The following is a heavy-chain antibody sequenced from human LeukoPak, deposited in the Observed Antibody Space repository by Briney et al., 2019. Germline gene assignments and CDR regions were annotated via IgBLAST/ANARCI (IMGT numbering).Heavy chain of an antibody. J-gene: IGHJ5*02. CDR1: GYVFTSYG. D-gene: IGHD1-26*01. CDR3: ARDIVGATFWFDP. CDR2: ISGYNGNT. V-gene: IGHV1-18*01. Sequence: ASVKVSCKASGYVFTSYGISWVRQAPGQGLEWMGWISGYNGNTYYAQKFQGRVTMTRDTSTSTVYMELSSLRSEDTAVYYCARDIVGATFWFDPWGQGTLVTVSS.